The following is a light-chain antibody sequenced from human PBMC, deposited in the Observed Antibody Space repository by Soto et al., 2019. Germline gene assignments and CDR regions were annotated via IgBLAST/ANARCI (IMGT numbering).Light chain of an antibody. V-gene: IGLV2-23*01. CDR3: CSYAGSSTYV. J-gene: IGLJ1*01. CDR2: EGS. CDR1: SSDVGGYDF. Sequence: QSVLTQPASVSGSLGQSITISCTGTSSDVGGYDFVSWYQQHPGKAPKLMIYEGSKRPSGVSNRFSGSKSGNTASLTISGLQAEDEADYYCCSYAGSSTYVFGTGTKVTVL.